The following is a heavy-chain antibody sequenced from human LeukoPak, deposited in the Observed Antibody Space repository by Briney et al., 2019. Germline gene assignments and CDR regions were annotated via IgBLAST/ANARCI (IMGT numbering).Heavy chain of an antibody. CDR1: GFTFSSYS. D-gene: IGHD6-13*01. Sequence: GGSLRLSCAASGFTFSSYSMNWVRQAPGKGLEWVSSISSSSSYIYYADSVKGRFTISRDNAKNSLYLQMNSLRAEDTAVYYCARMGSSYLFDYWGQGTLVTVSS. V-gene: IGHV3-21*01. CDR3: ARMGSSYLFDY. J-gene: IGHJ4*02. CDR2: ISSSSSYI.